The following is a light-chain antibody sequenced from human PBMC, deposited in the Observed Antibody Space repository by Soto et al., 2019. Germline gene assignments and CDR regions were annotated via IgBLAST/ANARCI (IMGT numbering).Light chain of an antibody. V-gene: IGKV3-20*01. CDR2: APS. CDR3: HQFGSSPHS. J-gene: IGKJ1*01. Sequence: EIVLTQSPGTLSLSPGERATLSCRASQSVNSNHIAWYQQKPGQAPRLLIDAPSSRATGIPEWFSGSGSGTDFPLSISRLEPEDFAVYFCHQFGSSPHSFGHRTKVDIK. CDR1: QSVNSNH.